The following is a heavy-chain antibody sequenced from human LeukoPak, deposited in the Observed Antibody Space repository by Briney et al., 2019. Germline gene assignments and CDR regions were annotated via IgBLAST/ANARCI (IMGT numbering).Heavy chain of an antibody. CDR3: VRQGGSYWENHFDF. J-gene: IGHJ4*02. V-gene: IGHV5-51*01. Sequence: GESLKISCKVSGYSFTSYWIGWVRQMPGKGLEWMGIIYPGDSDTRYRPSFQGHVTISADKSISTAYLQWSSLKASDTAMYYCVRQGGSYWENHFDFWGQGTLVTVSS. D-gene: IGHD1-26*01. CDR1: GYSFTSYW. CDR2: IYPGDSDT.